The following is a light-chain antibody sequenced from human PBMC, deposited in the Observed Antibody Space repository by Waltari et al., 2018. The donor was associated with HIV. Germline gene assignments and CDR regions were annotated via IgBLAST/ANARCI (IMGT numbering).Light chain of an antibody. V-gene: IGLV1-40*01. CDR3: QSSDIRLHGLWV. J-gene: IGLJ3*02. CDR2: ANS. CDR1: KSNIGAGHD. Sequence: QSLLTQPPSVSATPGQRITISCTGNKSNIGAGHDVHWYRQLPGTAPVLLIFANSNRPSGVPDRLSGSKATASASLAITGLQAEDEGYYYCQSSDIRLHGLWVFGGGTKVTVL.